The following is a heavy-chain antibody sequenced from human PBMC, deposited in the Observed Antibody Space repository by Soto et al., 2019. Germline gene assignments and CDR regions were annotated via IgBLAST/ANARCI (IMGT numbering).Heavy chain of an antibody. CDR1: GGSISRYY. CDR3: ARDSPPIDY. J-gene: IGHJ4*02. Sequence: QVQLQESGPGLVKPSETLSLTCTVSGGSISRYYWSWIRQPAGKGLEWIGRIYASGSTVYNPSLQSRVTMSVETSKNQFSLQMTSVTAADTAVYYCARDSPPIDYWGQGTLVTVSS. V-gene: IGHV4-4*07. CDR2: IYASGST.